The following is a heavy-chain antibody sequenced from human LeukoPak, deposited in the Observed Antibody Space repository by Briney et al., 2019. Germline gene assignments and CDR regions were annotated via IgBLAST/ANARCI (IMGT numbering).Heavy chain of an antibody. D-gene: IGHD2/OR15-2a*01. CDR1: GFIIGSFW. V-gene: IGHV3-7*01. CDR3: AGLTYNEYHGSPGFDS. Sequence: GGSLRLSCAASGFIIGSFWMTWVRQIPGEGLEWVANINEDGSQKYYLGSVNGRFTISRDNAKDSLYLHLSSLRVEDTAVYFCAGLTYNEYHGSPGFDSWGQGSLVIVSS. J-gene: IGHJ4*02. CDR2: INEDGSQK.